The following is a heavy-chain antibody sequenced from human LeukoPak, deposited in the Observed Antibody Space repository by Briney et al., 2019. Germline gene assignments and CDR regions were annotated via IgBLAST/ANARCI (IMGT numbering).Heavy chain of an antibody. CDR3: AGLTAAAFGSDY. V-gene: IGHV1-46*01. D-gene: IGHD6-13*01. CDR1: GYTFTSYY. CDR2: INPSGGST. Sequence: ASVKVSCKASGYTFTSYYMHWVRQAPGQGLEWMGIINPSGGSTSYAQKFQGRVTMTRDTSTSTVYMELSSLRSEDTAVYYCAGLTAAAFGSDYWGQGTLVTVSS. J-gene: IGHJ4*02.